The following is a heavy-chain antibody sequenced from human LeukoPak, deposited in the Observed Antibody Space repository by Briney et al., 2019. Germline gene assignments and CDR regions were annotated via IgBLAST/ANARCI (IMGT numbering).Heavy chain of an antibody. Sequence: ASVKVSCKASGGTFSSYAISWVRQAPGQRLEWMGWINVGNDNTKYSQKFQGRVTITRDTSASTAYMELNSLRSEDTAVYYCATRTPLIRGIIRTYFYLGMDVWGHGTTVIVSS. V-gene: IGHV1-3*01. D-gene: IGHD3-10*01. J-gene: IGHJ6*02. CDR2: INVGNDNT. CDR3: ATRTPLIRGIIRTYFYLGMDV. CDR1: GGTFSSYA.